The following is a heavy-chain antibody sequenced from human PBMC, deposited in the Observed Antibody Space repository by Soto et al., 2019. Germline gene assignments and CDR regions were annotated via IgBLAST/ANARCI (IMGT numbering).Heavy chain of an antibody. Sequence: QVKLQESGPGLEKPSGTLSLTCDVSGGSISNSRWWTWVRQASGKGLEWIGEIHDRGSTNYNLSLKSRATVSIDRSKNQFSLEMRAVTAADTAVYYRAGQWAAGYGAFDPWGQGTLVTVSS. J-gene: IGHJ5*02. V-gene: IGHV4-4*02. CDR2: IHDRGST. CDR1: GGSISNSRW. CDR3: AGQWAAGYGAFDP. D-gene: IGHD3-9*01.